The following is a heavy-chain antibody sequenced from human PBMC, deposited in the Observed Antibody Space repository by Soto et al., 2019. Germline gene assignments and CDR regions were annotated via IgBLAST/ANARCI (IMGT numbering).Heavy chain of an antibody. D-gene: IGHD2-8*02. Sequence: ASVKVSCKASGGTFSIYGFSWVRQAPGQGPEWIGGIIPILTTPSYAQKFHGRVTIVADESTTTVYMELSSLKSEDTAVYYCATSVGIAPTGEDGMDVWGQGTSVTVSS. CDR2: IIPILTTP. CDR3: ATSVGIAPTGEDGMDV. V-gene: IGHV1-69*13. J-gene: IGHJ6*02. CDR1: GGTFSIYG.